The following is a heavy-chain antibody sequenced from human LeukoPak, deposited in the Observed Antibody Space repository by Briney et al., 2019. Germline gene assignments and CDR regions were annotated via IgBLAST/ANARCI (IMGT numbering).Heavy chain of an antibody. V-gene: IGHV1-69*06. D-gene: IGHD1-26*01. CDR3: ATTRGATTEGAFDI. J-gene: IGHJ3*02. CDR1: GGTFSSYA. Sequence: SVKVSCKASGGTFSSYAISWVRQAPGQGLEWMGGIIPIFGTANYAQKFQGRVTITADKSTSTAYMELSSLRSEDTAVYYCATTRGATTEGAFDIWGQGTMVTVSS. CDR2: IIPIFGTA.